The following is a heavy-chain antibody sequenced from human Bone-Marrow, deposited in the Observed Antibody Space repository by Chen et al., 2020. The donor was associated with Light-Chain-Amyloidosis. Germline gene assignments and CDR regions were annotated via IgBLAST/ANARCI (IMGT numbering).Heavy chain of an antibody. D-gene: IGHD6-19*01. J-gene: IGHJ1*01. CDR1: GFTFSTYA. V-gene: IGHV3-33*06. CDR2: IWYDGSKK. CDR3: TKSPIAVTGAYFQH. Sequence: QVQLVESGGGVVQPGKSLRLSCAASGFTFSTYAMHWVRQAPGKGLEWVGVIWYDGSKKYYADSVKGRFTISRDNSKNALYLQMNSLRVEDTAVYYCTKSPIAVTGAYFQHWGQGTPVSVSS.